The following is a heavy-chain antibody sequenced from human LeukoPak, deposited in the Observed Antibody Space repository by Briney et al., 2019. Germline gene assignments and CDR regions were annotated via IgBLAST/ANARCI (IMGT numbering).Heavy chain of an antibody. CDR2: ISGSGVST. Sequence: GGSLRLSCTASGLTFSTSGFNWVRQAPGKGLEWVSAISGSGVSTYYADSVKGRFTISRDNSKNTLYLQMNSLSAEDTAIYYCANDFWSGYYPKAPDAEYFQHWGQGTLVTVSS. CDR1: GLTFSTSG. V-gene: IGHV3-23*01. J-gene: IGHJ1*01. D-gene: IGHD3-3*01. CDR3: ANDFWSGYYPKAPDAEYFQH.